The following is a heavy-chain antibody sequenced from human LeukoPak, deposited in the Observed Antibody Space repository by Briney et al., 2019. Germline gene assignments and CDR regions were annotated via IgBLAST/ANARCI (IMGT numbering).Heavy chain of an antibody. CDR1: DDSIKNYF. CDR2: VFYSGST. J-gene: IGHJ4*02. V-gene: IGHV4-59*01. D-gene: IGHD3-22*01. Sequence: SETLSLTCTVSDDSIKNYFWTWIRQSPGKGLEWIGYVFYSGSTSYNPSLRSRLTMSVDTSKSQFPLNLKSVTAADTAVYYCARGTRRYYDGSGYYYGEFDYWGQGILVTVSS. CDR3: ARGTRRYYDGSGYYYGEFDY.